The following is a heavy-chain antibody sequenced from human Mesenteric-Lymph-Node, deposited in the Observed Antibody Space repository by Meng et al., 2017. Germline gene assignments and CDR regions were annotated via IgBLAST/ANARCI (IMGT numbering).Heavy chain of an antibody. Sequence: HGPPQGSGQGRVKPSTTLSPTCTVSGGSISSVDYYWSLIRQPPGKSLELIGHIYYSGSTSYNPSIKSRVTISVDTSNNQFSLKLSSVTAADTAVYYCARVGWRQWSFDLWGRGTLVTVSS. V-gene: IGHV4-30-4*01. D-gene: IGHD5-18*01. CDR1: GGSISSVDYY. J-gene: IGHJ2*01. CDR3: ARVGWRQWSFDL. CDR2: IYYSGST.